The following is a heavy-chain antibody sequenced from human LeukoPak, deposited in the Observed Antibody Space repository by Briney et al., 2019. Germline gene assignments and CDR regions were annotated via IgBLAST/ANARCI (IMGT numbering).Heavy chain of an antibody. V-gene: IGHV4-34*01. Sequence: NPSETLSLTCAVYGGSFSDYYWSWIRQSPGKGLEWIGEINPSGSTNYNPSLKSRVTISVDTSKNQFSLKLRSVTAADTALYYCARLEQQLVLGFDYWGQGTLVTVSS. D-gene: IGHD6-13*01. CDR1: GGSFSDYY. J-gene: IGHJ4*02. CDR3: ARLEQQLVLGFDY. CDR2: INPSGST.